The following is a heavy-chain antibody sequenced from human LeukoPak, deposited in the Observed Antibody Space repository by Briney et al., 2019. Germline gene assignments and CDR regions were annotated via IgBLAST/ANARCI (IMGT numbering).Heavy chain of an antibody. J-gene: IGHJ3*02. V-gene: IGHV1-69-2*01. D-gene: IGHD2-2*02. CDR3: VRYCSSTSCYTDAFDI. CDR2: VDPEDGET. Sequence: ASVKVSCKVSGYTFTDYYMHWVPQAPGKGLEWMGLVDPEDGETIYAEKFQGRVTITADTSTDTAYMELSSLRSEDTAVYYCVRYCSSTSCYTDAFDIWGQGTMVTVSS. CDR1: GYTFTDYY.